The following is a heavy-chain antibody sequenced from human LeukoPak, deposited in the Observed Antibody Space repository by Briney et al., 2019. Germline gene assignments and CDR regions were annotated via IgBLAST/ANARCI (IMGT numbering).Heavy chain of an antibody. CDR1: GFTVRNNY. Sequence: GGSLRLSCAASGFTVRNNYMSWVRQAPGKGLEWVSFIYSGGDKKYADSVKGRFTISRDNSKNTLYLQMNSLRAEGTAVYYCARELMSAAGSNFDYWGQGTLVTVSS. J-gene: IGHJ4*02. V-gene: IGHV3-53*01. CDR2: IYSGGDK. CDR3: ARELMSAAGSNFDY. D-gene: IGHD2-8*01.